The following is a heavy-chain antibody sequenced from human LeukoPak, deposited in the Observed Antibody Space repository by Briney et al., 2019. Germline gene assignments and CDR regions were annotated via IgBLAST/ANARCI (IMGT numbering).Heavy chain of an antibody. J-gene: IGHJ4*02. CDR3: ARLSLTPDSNSNGGYYYLGY. D-gene: IGHD2-8*01. CDR1: RYAFTSYD. CDR2: MNPNTGRT. Sequence: ASVKVSCKASRYAFTSYDINWVREAAGQGLEWMGWMNPNTGRTGFAQKFQGRLTMTRDTSISTAYMELSSLRSEDTAVYYCARLSLTPDSNSNGGYYYLGYWGQGTPVTVSS. V-gene: IGHV1-8*01.